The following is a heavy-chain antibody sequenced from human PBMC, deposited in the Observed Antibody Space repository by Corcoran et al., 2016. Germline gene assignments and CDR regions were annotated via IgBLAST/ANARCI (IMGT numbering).Heavy chain of an antibody. J-gene: IGHJ5*02. V-gene: IGHV4-59*01. Sequence: QVQLQESGPGLVKPSETLSLTCTVSGGSISSYYWSWIRRPPGKGLEWIGYIYYSGSTNYNPSLKSRVTISVDTSKNQFSLKLSSVTAADTAVYYCARFSFSAAAGTQNRFDPWGQGTLVTVSS. CDR3: ARFSFSAAAGTQNRFDP. CDR2: IYYSGST. D-gene: IGHD6-13*01. CDR1: GGSISSYY.